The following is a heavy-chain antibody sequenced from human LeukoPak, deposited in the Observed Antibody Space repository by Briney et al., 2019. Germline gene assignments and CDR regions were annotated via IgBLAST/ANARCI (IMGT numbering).Heavy chain of an antibody. CDR1: GFTFSSYS. V-gene: IGHV3-21*01. CDR3: ARADDYGDYEVGY. D-gene: IGHD4-17*01. J-gene: IGHJ4*02. CDR2: ISSSSSYI. Sequence: PGGSLRLSCAASGFTFSSYSMNWVRQAPGKGLEWFSSISSSSSYIYYADSVKGRFTISRDNAKNSLYLQMNSLRAEDTAVYYCARADDYGDYEVGYWGQGTLVTVSS.